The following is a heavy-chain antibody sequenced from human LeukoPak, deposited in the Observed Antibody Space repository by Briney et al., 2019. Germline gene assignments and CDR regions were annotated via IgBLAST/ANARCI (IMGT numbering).Heavy chain of an antibody. CDR3: VKWTGYGMN. J-gene: IGHJ4*02. V-gene: IGHV3-23*01. CDR2: ISGSGDNT. CDR1: GFTFSSYS. Sequence: GGSLRLSCAASGFTFSSYSMNWVRQAPGKGLEWVSGISGSGDNTYYGDSVKGRFTISRDNSKSTMYLQMNSLRVEDTAVYYCVKWTGYGMNWGQGTLVTVSS. D-gene: IGHD3/OR15-3a*01.